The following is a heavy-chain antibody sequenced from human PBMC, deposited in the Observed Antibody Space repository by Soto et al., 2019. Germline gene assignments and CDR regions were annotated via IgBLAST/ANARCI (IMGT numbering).Heavy chain of an antibody. Sequence: ASVKVSCKASGYTFTIYAMHWVRQAPGQRLEWMGWINADNGNTKYSQKFQGRVTMTRDTSVSTAYMELSSLRSEDTAVYYCARGRGPCSGGSCYPYWGQGTLVTVS. D-gene: IGHD2-15*01. CDR1: GYTFTIYA. CDR3: ARGRGPCSGGSCYPY. V-gene: IGHV1-3*01. CDR2: INADNGNT. J-gene: IGHJ4*02.